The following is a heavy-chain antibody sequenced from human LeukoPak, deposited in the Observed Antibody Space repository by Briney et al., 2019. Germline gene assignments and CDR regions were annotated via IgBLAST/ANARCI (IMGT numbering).Heavy chain of an antibody. D-gene: IGHD3-22*01. CDR3: ARGSPPRRNYDSRGYYSYYFDY. Sequence: GSSVKVSCKSSGGAFVNYGISWVRQAPGQGLEWMGWISAYNGNTHYAQKLQGRVTMTTDTSTSTVYMELRSLRSDDTAVYYCARGSPPRRNYDSRGYYSYYFDYWGQGTLVTVSS. J-gene: IGHJ4*02. CDR2: ISAYNGNT. CDR1: GGAFVNYG. V-gene: IGHV1-18*01.